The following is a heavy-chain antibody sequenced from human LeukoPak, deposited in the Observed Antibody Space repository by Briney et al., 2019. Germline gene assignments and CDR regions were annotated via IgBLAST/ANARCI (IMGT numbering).Heavy chain of an antibody. CDR2: IYHSGST. CDR1: GGSIRISNW. D-gene: IGHD6-13*01. Sequence: SETLSLTCAVSGGSIRISNWWSWVRQPPGKGLEWIGEIYHSGSTNYNPSLKSRVTISVDKSKNQFSLKLSSVTAADTAVYYCARARYSSSLHYFDYWGQGTLVTVSS. J-gene: IGHJ4*02. CDR3: ARARYSSSLHYFDY. V-gene: IGHV4-4*02.